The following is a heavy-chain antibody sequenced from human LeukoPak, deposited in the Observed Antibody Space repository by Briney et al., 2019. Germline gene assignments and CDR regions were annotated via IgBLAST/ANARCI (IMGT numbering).Heavy chain of an antibody. CDR2: ISSSGSTT. Sequence: GGSLRLSCAASGFTFSDYYMSWIRQAPGKGLEWVSYISSSGSTTYYADSVKGRFTISRDNAKKSLYLQMNSLRAEDTAVYYCARVSYDSSGYYYFDYWGQGTLVTVSS. D-gene: IGHD3-22*01. CDR3: ARVSYDSSGYYYFDY. CDR1: GFTFSDYY. V-gene: IGHV3-11*04. J-gene: IGHJ4*02.